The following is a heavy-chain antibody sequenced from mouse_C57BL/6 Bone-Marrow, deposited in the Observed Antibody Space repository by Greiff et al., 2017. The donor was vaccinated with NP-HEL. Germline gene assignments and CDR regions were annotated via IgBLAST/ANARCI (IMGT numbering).Heavy chain of an antibody. CDR2: IDPSDSYT. Sequence: QVQLQQPGAELVRPGTSVKLSCKASGYTFTSYWMHWVKQRPGQGLEWIGVIDPSDSYTNYNQKFKGKATLTVDPSSSTAYMQLSSLTSEDSAVYYCARLKPYYKYCDVGGTGTTVTVSS. J-gene: IGHJ1*03. CDR3: ARLKPYYKYCDV. CDR1: GYTFTSYW. D-gene: IGHD2-12*01. V-gene: IGHV1-59*01.